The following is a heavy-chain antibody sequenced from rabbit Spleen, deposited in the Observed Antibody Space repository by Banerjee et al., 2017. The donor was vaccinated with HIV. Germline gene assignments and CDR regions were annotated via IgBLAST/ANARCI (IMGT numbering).Heavy chain of an antibody. V-gene: IGHV1S45*01. CDR1: GFPFSNKAV. Sequence: QEQLVESGGGLVKPEGSLKLSCTASGFPFSNKAVMCWVRQAPGKGLEWIACINAVTGKAVYASWAKGRFTISKTSSTTVTLQMTSLTAADTATYFCARAVYSEGWDNYFNLWGPGTLVTVS. CDR3: ARAVYSEGWDNYFNL. CDR2: INAVTGKA. D-gene: IGHD7-1*01. J-gene: IGHJ4*01.